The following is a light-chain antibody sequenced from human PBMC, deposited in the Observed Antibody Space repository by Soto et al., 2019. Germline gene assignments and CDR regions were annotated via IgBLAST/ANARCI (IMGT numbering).Light chain of an antibody. CDR3: QQYNSYLYT. J-gene: IGKJ5*01. Sequence: DIQMTQSPSTLSASVGDRVTITCRASQSISSWLAWYQQKPGKAPKLLIYKASSLESGVPSRFSGSGSGTEFTLTISSLKPDDFETYYCQQYNSYLYTFGQGTRLEIK. V-gene: IGKV1-5*03. CDR2: KAS. CDR1: QSISSW.